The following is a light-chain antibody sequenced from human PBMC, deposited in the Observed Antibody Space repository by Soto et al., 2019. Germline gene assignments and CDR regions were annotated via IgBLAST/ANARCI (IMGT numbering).Light chain of an antibody. CDR3: QLHTTYPRP. CDR2: SAS. CDR1: QDIGYH. Sequence: DIQMTQSPSAMSAAVGDRVTITCRASQDIGYHLGWFQQKPGKAPKRLIYSASGLDSGVPSRFSATGSGTEFTFTISSLQPEDFATYYCQLHTTYPRPFGQGTKVEV. J-gene: IGKJ1*01. V-gene: IGKV1-17*03.